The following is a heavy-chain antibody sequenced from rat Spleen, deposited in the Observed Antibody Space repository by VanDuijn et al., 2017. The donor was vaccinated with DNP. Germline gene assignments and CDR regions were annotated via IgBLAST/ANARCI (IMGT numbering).Heavy chain of an antibody. CDR3: ARGDGGYHYNVMDA. CDR2: ISTSGGST. J-gene: IGHJ4*01. V-gene: IGHV5-25*01. CDR1: GFTFSNYD. Sequence: EVQLVESGGGLVHPGMSLKLSCAASGFTFSNYDMAWVRQAPTEGLEWVASISTSGGSTYYRDSVKGRITVSRDNAKSTLYLQMDSLRSEDTATYYCARGDGGYHYNVMDAWGQGASVTVSS. D-gene: IGHD1-11*01.